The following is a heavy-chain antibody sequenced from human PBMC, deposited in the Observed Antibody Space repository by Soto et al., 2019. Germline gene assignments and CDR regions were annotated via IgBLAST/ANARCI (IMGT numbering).Heavy chain of an antibody. CDR1: GFTFSSYA. J-gene: IGHJ4*02. Sequence: EVQLLESGGGLVQPGGSLRLSCAASGFTFSSYAMSWVRQAPGKGLEWVSVISGSGGSTYYADSVKGRFTISRDNSKNTLYLQMNSLRAEDTAVYYCAKEMDGFGEFPESPFDYWGQGTLVTVSS. V-gene: IGHV3-23*01. D-gene: IGHD3-10*01. CDR3: AKEMDGFGEFPESPFDY. CDR2: ISGSGGST.